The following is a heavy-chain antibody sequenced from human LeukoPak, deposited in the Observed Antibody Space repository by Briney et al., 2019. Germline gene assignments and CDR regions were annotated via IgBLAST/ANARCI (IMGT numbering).Heavy chain of an antibody. CDR1: GGPISSTSYY. CDR3: ARSSTGSYFDY. J-gene: IGHJ4*02. D-gene: IGHD3-3*02. Sequence: PSETLSLTCSVSGGPISSTSYYWGWIRQPPGKGLEWIGYMYYSGSTKYNPSLKSRVTISVDTSKNQFSLKLSSVTAADTAVYYCARSSTGSYFDYWGQGTLVTVSS. V-gene: IGHV4-61*05. CDR2: MYYSGST.